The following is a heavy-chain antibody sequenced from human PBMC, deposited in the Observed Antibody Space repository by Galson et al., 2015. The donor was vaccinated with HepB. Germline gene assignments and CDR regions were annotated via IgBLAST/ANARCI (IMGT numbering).Heavy chain of an antibody. J-gene: IGHJ4*02. CDR3: ARGVAGTDY. CDR1: GASISNDY. Sequence: LSLTCTVSGASISNDYWSWIRQPPGKGLEWIGYIYSSGSTNYNPSLKSRVTILLDSSKNQFSLRLSSVTAADTAFYYCARGVAGTDYWGQGTLVTVSS. D-gene: IGHD6-19*01. CDR2: IYSSGST. V-gene: IGHV4-59*01.